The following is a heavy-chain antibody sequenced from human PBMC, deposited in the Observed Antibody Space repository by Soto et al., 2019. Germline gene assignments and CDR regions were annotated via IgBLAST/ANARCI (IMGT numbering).Heavy chain of an antibody. CDR3: AGVRTSSWSLDY. Sequence: EVQLVESGGGLVKPGGSLRLSCAASGFTFITYTMDWVRQAPGKGLEWVSSISSSSSYIYYADSVKGRFTISRDNGRNSVHLQMNSLRDEDTAVYFCAGVRTSSWSLDYWGQGPLVTVSS. V-gene: IGHV3-21*01. D-gene: IGHD6-13*01. CDR1: GFTFITYT. J-gene: IGHJ4*02. CDR2: ISSSSSYI.